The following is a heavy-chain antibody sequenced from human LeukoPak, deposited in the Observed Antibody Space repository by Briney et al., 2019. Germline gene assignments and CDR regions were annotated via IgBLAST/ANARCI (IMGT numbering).Heavy chain of an antibody. Sequence: PSETLSLTRTVSGGSISSYYWSWIRQPPGKGLEWIGYIYYSGSTNYNPSLKSRVTISVDTSKNQFSLKLSSVTAADTAVYYCARRIAAAGQLDYWGQGTLVTVSS. D-gene: IGHD6-13*01. V-gene: IGHV4-59*08. J-gene: IGHJ4*02. CDR3: ARRIAAAGQLDY. CDR1: GGSISSYY. CDR2: IYYSGST.